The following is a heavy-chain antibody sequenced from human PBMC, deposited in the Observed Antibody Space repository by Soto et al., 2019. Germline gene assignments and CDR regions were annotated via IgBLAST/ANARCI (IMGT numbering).Heavy chain of an antibody. Sequence: SQTLSLTCAISGDSVSSNTASWNWIRQSPSRGLEWLGRTYFRSKWYNDYAVSVKSRIIINPDTSNNQFSLQLNSVTPEDTAVYFCAKGGNLGPKTGYALDPWGQGIMVTVSS. CDR1: GDSVSSNTAS. V-gene: IGHV6-1*01. D-gene: IGHD5-12*01. CDR2: TYFRSKWYN. J-gene: IGHJ5*02. CDR3: AKGGNLGPKTGYALDP.